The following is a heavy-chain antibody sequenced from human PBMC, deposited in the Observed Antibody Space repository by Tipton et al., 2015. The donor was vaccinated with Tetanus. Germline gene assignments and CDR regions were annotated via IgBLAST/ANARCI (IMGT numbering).Heavy chain of an antibody. CDR2: IYPGDSYS. Sequence: QLVQSGAEVKQPGESLKISCKGSGYMFSSHWIGWVRQVPGKGLEWLGTIYPGDSYSTYSPSFEGQVTISVDRSIDTAYLQWSSLKASDTAIYYCARPLTSVAFGGFAFDVWGQGTLVPVSS. J-gene: IGHJ3*01. CDR3: ARPLTSVAFGGFAFDV. D-gene: IGHD3-16*01. V-gene: IGHV5-51*01. CDR1: GYMFSSHW.